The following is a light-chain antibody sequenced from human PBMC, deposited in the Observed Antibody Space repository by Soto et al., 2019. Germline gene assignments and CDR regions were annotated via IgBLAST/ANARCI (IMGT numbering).Light chain of an antibody. CDR1: QGIRSA. CDR3: QQFKNHPLT. J-gene: IGKJ4*01. CDR2: DAS. Sequence: AIQLTQSPSSLSACVGDRVTITCRASQGIRSALAWYQQKPGKAPKLLIYDASSLQSGVPSRFSGSGSGTDFTLTISTLQPEDFATYHCQQFKNHPLTFGGGTKVNIK. V-gene: IGKV1D-13*01.